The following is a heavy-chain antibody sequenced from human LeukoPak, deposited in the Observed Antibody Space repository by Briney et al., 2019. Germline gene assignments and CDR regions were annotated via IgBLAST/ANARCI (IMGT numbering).Heavy chain of an antibody. CDR2: INPNSGGT. CDR1: GYTFTGYY. V-gene: IGHV1-2*02. Sequence: ASVKVSCKASGYTFTGYYMHWVRQAPGQGLEWMGWINPNSGGTNYAQKFQGRVTMTRDTSVSTAYMELSRLRSDDTAVYYCARVSPGYSYGYYFDYWGQGTLITVSS. D-gene: IGHD5-18*01. CDR3: ARVSPGYSYGYYFDY. J-gene: IGHJ4*02.